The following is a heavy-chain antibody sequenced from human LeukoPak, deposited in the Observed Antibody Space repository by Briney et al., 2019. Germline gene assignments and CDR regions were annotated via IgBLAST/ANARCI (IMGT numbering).Heavy chain of an antibody. J-gene: IGHJ1*01. V-gene: IGHV1-69*04. CDR1: GGTFSSYA. CDR2: IIPIFGIA. CDR3: AREYLRLGGYFQH. D-gene: IGHD1-26*01. Sequence: SVKVSCKASGGTFSSYAISWVRQAPGQGLEWMGRIIPIFGIANYAQKFQGRVTIAADKSTSTAYMELSSLRSEDTAVYYCAREYLRLGGYFQHWGQGTLVTVSS.